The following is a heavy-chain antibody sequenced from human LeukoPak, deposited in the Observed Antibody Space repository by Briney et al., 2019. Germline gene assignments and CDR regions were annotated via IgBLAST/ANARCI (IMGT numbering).Heavy chain of an antibody. V-gene: IGHV3-33*01. D-gene: IGHD3-22*01. CDR1: GFTFSSYG. Sequence: PGGSLRLSCAASGFTFSSYGMHWVRQAPGKGLEWVAVIWYDGSNKYYADSVKGRFTISRDNSKNTLYPQMNSLRAEDTAVYYCARDLYSYKNYYDSSGYSYWGQGTLVTVSS. CDR2: IWYDGSNK. J-gene: IGHJ4*02. CDR3: ARDLYSYKNYYDSSGYSY.